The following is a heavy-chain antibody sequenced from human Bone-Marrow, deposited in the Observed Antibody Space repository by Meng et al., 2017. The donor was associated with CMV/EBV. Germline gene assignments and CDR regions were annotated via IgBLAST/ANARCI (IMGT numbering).Heavy chain of an antibody. J-gene: IGHJ6*02. D-gene: IGHD3-10*01. CDR2: ISYDGSIK. CDR3: ARDLLWFGAEAWRRVGGMDV. CDR1: GFTFSSYA. V-gene: IGHV3-30*04. Sequence: GESLKISCAASGFTFSSYAMHWVRQAPGKGLEWVAVISYDGSIKYYADSVKGRFTISRDNSKNTLYLQMNSLRAEDTAVYYCARDLLWFGAEAWRRVGGMDVWGQGTTVTVSS.